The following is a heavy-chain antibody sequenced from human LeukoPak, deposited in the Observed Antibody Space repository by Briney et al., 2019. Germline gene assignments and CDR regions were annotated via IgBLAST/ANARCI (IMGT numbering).Heavy chain of an antibody. Sequence: GGSLRLSCAASGFTVSSNYMSWVRQAPGKGLEGVSVIYSGGSTYYADSVKGRFTISRDNSKNTLYLQMNSLRAEDTAVYYCARVVVPAAIIISWFDPWGQGTLVTVSS. CDR2: IYSGGST. V-gene: IGHV3-66*02. J-gene: IGHJ5*02. CDR3: ARVVVPAAIIISWFDP. D-gene: IGHD2-2*01. CDR1: GFTVSSNY.